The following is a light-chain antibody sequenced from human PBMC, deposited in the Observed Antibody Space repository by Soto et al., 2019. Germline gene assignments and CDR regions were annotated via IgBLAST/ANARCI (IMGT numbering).Light chain of an antibody. CDR3: QQYHRSPPT. Sequence: EIVLTQSPGTMSLSPGERATLSCRASQSLTSSYLAWYQQKPRQAPRLLIYGASTRATGIPERFSGGGSGTDFTLTISRLEPEDFAVYYCQQYHRSPPTFGGGTKVEIK. J-gene: IGKJ4*01. CDR1: QSLTSSY. CDR2: GAS. V-gene: IGKV3-20*01.